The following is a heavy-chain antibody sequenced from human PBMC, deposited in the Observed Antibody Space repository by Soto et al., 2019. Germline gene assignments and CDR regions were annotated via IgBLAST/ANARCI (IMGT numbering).Heavy chain of an antibody. CDR2: ISSSSSYI. D-gene: IGHD2-2*01. J-gene: IGHJ6*02. CDR3: ARIYCSSTSCFYYYYYYGMDV. V-gene: IGHV3-21*01. CDR1: GFTFSSYS. Sequence: LRLSCAASGFTFSSYSMNWVRQAPGKGLEWVSSISSSSSYIYYADSVKGRFTISRDNAKNSLYLQMNSLRAEDTSVYYCARIYCSSTSCFYYYYYYGMDVWGQGTTVTVSS.